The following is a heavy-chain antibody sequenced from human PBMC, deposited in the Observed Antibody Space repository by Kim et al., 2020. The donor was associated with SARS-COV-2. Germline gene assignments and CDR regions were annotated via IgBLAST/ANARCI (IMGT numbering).Heavy chain of an antibody. CDR1: GGSFSGYY. Sequence: SETLSLTCAVYGGSFSGYYWSWIRQPPGKGLEWIGEINHSGSTNYNPSLKSRVTISVDTSKNQFSLKLSSVTAADTAVYYCARGSSWFDPWGQGTLVTVSS. J-gene: IGHJ5*02. V-gene: IGHV4-34*01. CDR3: ARGSSWFDP. CDR2: INHSGST.